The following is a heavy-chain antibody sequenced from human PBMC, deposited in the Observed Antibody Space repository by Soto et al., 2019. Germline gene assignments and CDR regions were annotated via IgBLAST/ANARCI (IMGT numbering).Heavy chain of an antibody. J-gene: IGHJ4*02. CDR3: AHAGNYVLLSFDH. D-gene: IGHD1-7*01. V-gene: IGHV2-5*02. CDR2: IYWDDDN. CDR1: GFSLTTYDMG. Sequence: QITLKESGPTLVRPAQTLTLTCAFSGFSLTTYDMGVAWIRQPPGKALEWLALIYWDDDNRYSPLLKDRLAISKDTSRNQVVLTVTNLDPGDTATYFCAHAGNYVLLSFDHWGPGTLVTVSS.